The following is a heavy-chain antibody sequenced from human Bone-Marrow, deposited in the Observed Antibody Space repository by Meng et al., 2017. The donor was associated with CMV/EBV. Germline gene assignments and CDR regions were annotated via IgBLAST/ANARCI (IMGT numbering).Heavy chain of an antibody. CDR3: ARAGPLPAATDYYYYYGMDV. D-gene: IGHD2-2*01. V-gene: IGHV3-30-3*01. CDR2: ISYDGSNK. CDR1: GFTFSSYA. Sequence: GESLKISCAASGFTFSSYAMHWVRQAPGKGLEWVAVISYDGSNKYYADSVKGRFTISRDNAKNSLYLQMNSLRAEDTAVYYCARAGPLPAATDYYYYYGMDVWGQGTTVTVSS. J-gene: IGHJ6*02.